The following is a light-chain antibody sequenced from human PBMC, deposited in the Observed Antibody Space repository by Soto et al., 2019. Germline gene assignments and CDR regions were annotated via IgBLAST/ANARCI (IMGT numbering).Light chain of an antibody. J-gene: IGKJ3*01. CDR2: GAS. V-gene: IGKV3-20*01. CDR3: QRFSSPFT. CDR1: QSVSSSY. Sequence: EIVLTQSPGTLSLSPGERATLSCRASQSVSSSYLAWYQHKPGQAPRLLIYGASTRATGIPDRFSGSGSGTDLTLTISRLQPEDFAVYFRQRFSSPFTFGPGTKVDLK.